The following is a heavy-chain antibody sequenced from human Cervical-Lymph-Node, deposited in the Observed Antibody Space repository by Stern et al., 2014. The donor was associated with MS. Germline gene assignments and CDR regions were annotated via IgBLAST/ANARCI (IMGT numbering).Heavy chain of an antibody. V-gene: IGHV1-69*01. J-gene: IGHJ6*02. CDR1: GGTFNVYA. CDR3: ARDGRHTNNYGLDV. Sequence: VQLVESGAEVKKPGSSVKVSCHTSGGTFNVYAINWLRQAPGQGLAWMGGIIPIIGIANYAQKFQSRVTITADESTRTSSMQLSSLTSNDTAVYYCARDGRHTNNYGLDVWGQGTTVTVSS. CDR2: IIPIIGIA.